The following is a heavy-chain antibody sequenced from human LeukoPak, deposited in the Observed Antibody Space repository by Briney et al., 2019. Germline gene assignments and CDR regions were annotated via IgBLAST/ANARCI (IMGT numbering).Heavy chain of an antibody. CDR2: ISAYNGHT. CDR1: GYTFTSNY. D-gene: IGHD6-19*01. CDR3: AKGHSSGWYDY. Sequence: ASVKVSCKASGYTFTSNYIHWVRQAPGQGLEWMGWISAYNGHTNYAQKLQGRVTMTTDTSTSTAYMELRSLRSDDTAVYYCAKGHSSGWYDYWGQGTLVTVSS. J-gene: IGHJ4*02. V-gene: IGHV1-18*04.